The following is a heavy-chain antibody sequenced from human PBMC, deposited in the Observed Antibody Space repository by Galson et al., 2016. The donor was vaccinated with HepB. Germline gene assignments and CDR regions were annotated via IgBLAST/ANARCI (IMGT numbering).Heavy chain of an antibody. CDR3: ARGGASSAGGS. CDR2: DSMDGRRK. Sequence: SLRLSCAASGYALRNYGMHWVRQAPGKGLEWVAADSMDGRRKFYADSVKGRFTISRDNSNNMLFLQMSSLRADDTAVYYCARGGASSAGGSWGQGTLVTVSS. V-gene: IGHV3-30*03. CDR1: GYALRNYG. J-gene: IGHJ5*02. D-gene: IGHD1-26*01.